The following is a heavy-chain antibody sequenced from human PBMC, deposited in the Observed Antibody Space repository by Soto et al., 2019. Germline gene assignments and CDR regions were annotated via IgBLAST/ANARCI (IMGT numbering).Heavy chain of an antibody. D-gene: IGHD3-9*01. V-gene: IGHV3-30*03. CDR2: ISYDGSNK. CDR1: GFTFSIYG. CDR3: ASVVRYFDGPPSAFDI. Sequence: HPGGSLRLSCAASGFTFSIYGMHWVRQAPGKGLEWVAVISYDGSNKYYADSVKGRFTISRDNSKNTLNLQMTSLRAEDTAVYYCASVVRYFDGPPSAFDIWGQGTMVTVSS. J-gene: IGHJ3*02.